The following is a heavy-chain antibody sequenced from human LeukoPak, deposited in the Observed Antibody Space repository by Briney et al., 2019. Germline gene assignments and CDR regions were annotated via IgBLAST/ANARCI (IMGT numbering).Heavy chain of an antibody. CDR1: GGTFSSYA. J-gene: IGHJ4*02. D-gene: IGHD6-19*01. CDR3: ARIYTSLGIAVAGSRIQKIDY. V-gene: IGHV1-69*06. CDR2: IIPIFGTA. Sequence: GASVKVSCKASGGTFSSYAISWVRQAPGQGLEWMGGIIPIFGTANYAQKFQGRVTITADKSTSTAYMELSSLRSDDTAVYYCARIYTSLGIAVAGSRIQKIDYWGQGTLVTVSS.